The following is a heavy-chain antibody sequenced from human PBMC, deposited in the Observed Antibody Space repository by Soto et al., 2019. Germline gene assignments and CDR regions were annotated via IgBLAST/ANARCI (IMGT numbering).Heavy chain of an antibody. CDR2: IYYSGSA. CDR1: GGSITSNAYY. CDR3: ARRPKRGSCYLDY. Sequence: PSETLSLTCTVSGGSITSNAYYWGWIRQPPGKGLEWLGYIYYSGSASYNPSLKSRVTMSVDTSKNQFSLKLSSVTAADTAVYYCARRPKRGSCYLDYWGQGTLVTV. J-gene: IGHJ4*02. D-gene: IGHD2-15*01. V-gene: IGHV4-39*01.